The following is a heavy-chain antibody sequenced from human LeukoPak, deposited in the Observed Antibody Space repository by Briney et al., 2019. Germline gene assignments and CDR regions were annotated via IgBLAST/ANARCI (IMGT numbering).Heavy chain of an antibody. J-gene: IGHJ4*02. CDR1: GYSFTTYW. Sequence: GESLKISCKGSGYSFTTYWIGWVRQMPGKGLEWMGIIYPGDSDTRYSPSFQGQVTFSADKSITTAYLQWSSLKASDTAMYYCARLVVVAGLSWYFDYWGQGALVTVSS. CDR3: ARLVVVAGLSWYFDY. D-gene: IGHD6-19*01. CDR2: IYPGDSDT. V-gene: IGHV5-51*01.